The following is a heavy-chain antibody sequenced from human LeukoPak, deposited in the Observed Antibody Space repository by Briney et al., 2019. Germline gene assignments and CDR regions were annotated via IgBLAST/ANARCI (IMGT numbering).Heavy chain of an antibody. CDR2: IYYSGST. CDR3: AREMAGGPTFDY. D-gene: IGHD6-19*01. Sequence: SETLSLTCTVSGGSISSYYWSWIRQPPGKGLEWIGYIYYSGSTNYNPSLKSRVTISVDTSKNQFSLKLSSVTAADTAVYYGAREMAGGPTFDYWGQGTLVTDSS. J-gene: IGHJ4*02. V-gene: IGHV4-59*01. CDR1: GGSISSYY.